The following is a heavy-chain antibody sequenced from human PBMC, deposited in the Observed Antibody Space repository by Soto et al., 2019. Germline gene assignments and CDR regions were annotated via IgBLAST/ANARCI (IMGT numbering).Heavy chain of an antibody. V-gene: IGHV1-18*01. J-gene: IGHJ6*02. Sequence: ASVKVSCKASGYTFTSYGISWVRQAPGQGLEWMGWISAYNGNTNYAQKLQGRVTMTTDTSTSTAYMELRSLRSDDTAVYYCARGFGYPTGAYYYGMDVWGQGTTVTVSS. CDR1: GYTFTSYG. D-gene: IGHD3-16*01. CDR3: ARGFGYPTGAYYYGMDV. CDR2: ISAYNGNT.